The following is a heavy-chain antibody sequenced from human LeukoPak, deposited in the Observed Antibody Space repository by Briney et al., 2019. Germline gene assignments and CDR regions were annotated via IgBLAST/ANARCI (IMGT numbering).Heavy chain of an antibody. CDR3: ARGLYYYDSSGYFDY. V-gene: IGHV4-39*01. D-gene: IGHD3-22*01. CDR2: IYYSGST. J-gene: IGHJ4*02. Sequence: SETLSLTCTVSGGSISSSSYYWGWIRQPPGKGLEWIGSIYYSGSTYYNPSLKSRVTISVDTSKNQFSLKLSSVTAADTAVYYCARGLYYYDSSGYFDYWGQGTLVTVSS. CDR1: GGSISSSSYY.